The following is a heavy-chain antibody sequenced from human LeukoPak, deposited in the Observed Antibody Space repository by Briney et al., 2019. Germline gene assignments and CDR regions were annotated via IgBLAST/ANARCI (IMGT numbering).Heavy chain of an antibody. V-gene: IGHV3-23*01. CDR2: ISGSGGST. D-gene: IGHD3/OR15-3a*01. CDR3: AHLVWEYVGGLDV. CDR1: GFTFSSYA. Sequence: GGSLRLSCAASGFTFSSYAMSWVCQAPGKGLEWVSAISGSGGSTYYADSVKGRFTISRDNSKNTLYLQMHSLRVEDTAVYYCAHLVWEYVGGLDVWGQGTTVTVSS. J-gene: IGHJ6*02.